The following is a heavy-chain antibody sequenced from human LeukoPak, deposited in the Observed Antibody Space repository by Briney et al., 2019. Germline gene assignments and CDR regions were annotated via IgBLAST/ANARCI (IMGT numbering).Heavy chain of an antibody. CDR3: ASEREYYYDSSGHKAYYYYYYMDV. CDR2: INWNGGST. Sequence: GGSLRLSCAASGFTFDVDGMRWVRQAPGKGLEWVSGINWNGGSTGYADSVKGRFTISRDNAKNSLYLQMNSLRAEDTALYYCASEREYYYDSSGHKAYYYYYYMDVWGKGTTVTVSS. CDR1: GFTFDVDG. V-gene: IGHV3-20*04. J-gene: IGHJ6*03. D-gene: IGHD3-22*01.